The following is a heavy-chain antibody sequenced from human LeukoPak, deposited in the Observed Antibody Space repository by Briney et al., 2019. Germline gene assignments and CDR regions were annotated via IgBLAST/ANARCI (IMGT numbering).Heavy chain of an antibody. CDR1: GCTFTNYG. V-gene: IGHV1-18*01. D-gene: IGHD6-19*01. CDR2: ISAYNGNR. Sequence: ASVKVSCKASGCTFTNYGINWVRQAPGRGLEWMGWISAYNGNRNYAQKLQGRVTMTRDTSTSTAYMELRSLRSDDAAVYYCARGGGGWGHPDDFDYWGQGTLVTVSS. CDR3: ARGGGGWGHPDDFDY. J-gene: IGHJ4*02.